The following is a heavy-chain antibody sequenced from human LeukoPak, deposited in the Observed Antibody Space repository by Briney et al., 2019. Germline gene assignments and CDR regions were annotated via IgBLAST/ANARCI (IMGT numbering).Heavy chain of an antibody. D-gene: IGHD1-26*01. CDR3: ARASPSGSYDYYYYYMDV. J-gene: IGHJ6*03. CDR1: RYTFTGYY. CDR2: VNPNSGGT. V-gene: IGHV1-2*02. Sequence: ASVKVSCKASRYTFTGYYMHRVRQAPGQGLEWMGWVNPNSGGTNYAQKFQGRVTMTRDTSISTAYMELSRLRSDDTAVYYCARASPSGSYDYYYYYMDVWGKGTTVTVSS.